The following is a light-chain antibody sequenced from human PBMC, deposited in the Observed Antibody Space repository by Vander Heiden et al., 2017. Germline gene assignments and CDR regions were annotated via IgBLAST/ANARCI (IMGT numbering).Light chain of an antibody. CDR1: QSVLYSSNNKNY. Sequence: IVMTQSTDSLAVSLGERDTINCKSSQSVLYSSNNKNYLAWYQQKPGQPPKLLIYWASTRESGVPDRFSGSGSGTDFTLTISSLQAEDVAVYYCQQYYSTPKTVGQGTKLEIK. CDR2: WAS. CDR3: QQYYSTPKT. V-gene: IGKV4-1*01. J-gene: IGKJ2*01.